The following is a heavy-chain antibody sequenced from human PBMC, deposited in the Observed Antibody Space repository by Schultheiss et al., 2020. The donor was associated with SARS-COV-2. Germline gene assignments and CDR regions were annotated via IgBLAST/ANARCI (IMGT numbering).Heavy chain of an antibody. V-gene: IGHV3-23*01. Sequence: GGSLRLSCAASGFTFSSYAMSWVRQAPGKGLEWVSAISGSGGSTYYADSVKGRFTISRDDSTNTAYLQMNSLKTEDTAVYYCTSGAPGINDYWSQGTLVTVSS. J-gene: IGHJ4*02. CDR1: GFTFSSYA. CDR2: ISGSGGST. D-gene: IGHD6-13*01. CDR3: TSGAPGINDY.